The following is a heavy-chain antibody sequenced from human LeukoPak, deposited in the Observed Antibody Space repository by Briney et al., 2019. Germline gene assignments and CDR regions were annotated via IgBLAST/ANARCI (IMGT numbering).Heavy chain of an antibody. CDR1: GLTFSSYS. Sequence: GGSLRLSCAASGLTFSSYSMNWVRQAPGKGLEWVSYISSSSSTIYYADSVKGRFTISRDNAKNSLYLQMNSLRAEDTAVYYCARVSWSIAAAGTRGDWFDPWGQGTLVTVSS. V-gene: IGHV3-48*04. CDR2: ISSSSSTI. CDR3: ARVSWSIAAAGTRGDWFDP. J-gene: IGHJ5*02. D-gene: IGHD6-13*01.